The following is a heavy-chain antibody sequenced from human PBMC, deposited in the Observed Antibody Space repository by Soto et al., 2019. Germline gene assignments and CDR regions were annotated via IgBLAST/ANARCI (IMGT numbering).Heavy chain of an antibody. CDR1: GGSISSSNW. Sequence: QVQLQESGPGLVKPSGTLSLTCAVSGGSISSSNWWSWVRQPPGKGLEWIGEIYHSGRTNYNPSLKRLVTIPVDNSKNQSSLKRSSVTAAETAVYYCARVSGSYYDGMDVGGQGTTVTVSS. V-gene: IGHV4-4*02. CDR3: ARVSGSYYDGMDV. D-gene: IGHD1-26*01. CDR2: IYHSGRT. J-gene: IGHJ6*02.